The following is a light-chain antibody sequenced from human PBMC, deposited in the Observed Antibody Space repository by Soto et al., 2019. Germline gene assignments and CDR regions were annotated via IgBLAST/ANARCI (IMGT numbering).Light chain of an antibody. CDR2: DAS. V-gene: IGKV3-20*01. CDR3: QQYGSAPRT. J-gene: IGKJ1*01. Sequence: EIVLTQSPGTLSLSPGERAILSCRASQSVSSDSLAWYRQKPGQAPRLLVYDASSRATGIPDRFSGSGSGTDFTLTISRLEPEDFAVYYCQQYGSAPRTFGQGTKVDIK. CDR1: QSVSSDS.